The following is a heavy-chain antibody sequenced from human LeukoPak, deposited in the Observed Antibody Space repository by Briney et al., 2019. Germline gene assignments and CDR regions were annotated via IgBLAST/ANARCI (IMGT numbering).Heavy chain of an antibody. CDR3: ARHPYGGRFDP. D-gene: IGHD4-23*01. V-gene: IGHV4-59*08. CDR2: IYYSGST. CDR1: GGSISSYY. J-gene: IGHJ5*02. Sequence: PSETLSLTCTVSGGSISSYYWSWIRQPPGKGLEWIGYIYYSGSTNYNPSLKSRVTISVDTSKNQFSLKLSSVTAADTAVYCCARHPYGGRFDPWGQGTLVTVSS.